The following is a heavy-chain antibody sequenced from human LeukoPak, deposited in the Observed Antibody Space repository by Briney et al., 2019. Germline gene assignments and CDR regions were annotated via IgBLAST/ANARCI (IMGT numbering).Heavy chain of an antibody. CDR3: AKDRLSRHSGTCPDY. J-gene: IGHJ4*02. V-gene: IGHV3-30*18. CDR1: GFTFSNYG. D-gene: IGHD1-26*01. CDR2: ISYDGNDK. Sequence: PGRSVRLSCAASGFTFSNYGMHWVGQAPGKGLEWVAVISYDGNDKYYADSVRGRFTISRDTSKNTLFVQLNSLRAEDTAVYYCAKDRLSRHSGTCPDYWGQGPLVTVSS.